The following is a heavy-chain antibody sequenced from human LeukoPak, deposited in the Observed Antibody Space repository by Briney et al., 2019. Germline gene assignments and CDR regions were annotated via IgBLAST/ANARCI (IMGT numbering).Heavy chain of an antibody. J-gene: IGHJ4*02. CDR1: GFTFSDYY. D-gene: IGHD1-26*01. V-gene: IGHV3-11*06. Sequence: GGSLRLSCAASGFTFSDYYMSWIRQAPGKGLEWVSYISSSSSYTNYADSVKGRFIISRDNAKNSLYLQMNSLRAEDTAVYYCARGGPSGSLLYYWGQGTLVTVSS. CDR3: ARGGPSGSLLYY. CDR2: ISSSSSYT.